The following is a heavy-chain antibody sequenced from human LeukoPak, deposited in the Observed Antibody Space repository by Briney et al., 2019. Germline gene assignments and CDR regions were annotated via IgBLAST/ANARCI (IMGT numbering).Heavy chain of an antibody. Sequence: SETLSLTCTVSGGSISSYYWSWIRQPPGKGLEWIGYIYYSGSTNYNPSLKSRVTISVDTSKNQFSLKLSSVTAADTAVYYCARGLYYGSGSYYYFDYWGQGTLVTVSS. D-gene: IGHD3-10*01. CDR1: GGSISSYY. CDR3: ARGLYYGSGSYYYFDY. CDR2: IYYSGST. V-gene: IGHV4-59*01. J-gene: IGHJ4*02.